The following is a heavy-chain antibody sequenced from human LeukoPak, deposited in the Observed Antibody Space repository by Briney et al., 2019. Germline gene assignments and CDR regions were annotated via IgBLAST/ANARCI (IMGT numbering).Heavy chain of an antibody. D-gene: IGHD3-22*01. CDR3: AREYYYDSSGYYLGHAFDI. V-gene: IGHV3-23*01. CDR2: ITGSGGST. J-gene: IGHJ3*02. Sequence: GGSLRLSCAASGFTFSSYAMSWVRQSPGRGLEWVSAITGSGGSTYYADSVKGRFTISRDNSKNTLYLQMNSLRAEDTAVYYCAREYYYDSSGYYLGHAFDIWDQGTMVTVSS. CDR1: GFTFSSYA.